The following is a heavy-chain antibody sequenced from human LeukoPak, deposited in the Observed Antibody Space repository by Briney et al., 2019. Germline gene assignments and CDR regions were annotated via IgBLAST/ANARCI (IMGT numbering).Heavy chain of an antibody. D-gene: IGHD3-3*01. J-gene: IGHJ5*02. CDR1: GGSLSGYY. Sequence: SETLSLTCAVYGGSLSGYYWSWIRQPPGKGLEWIGEINHSGSTNYNPSLKSRVTISVDTSKNQFSLKLSSVTAADTAVYYCARGLVLRPVNWFDPWGQGTLVTVSS. V-gene: IGHV4-34*01. CDR2: INHSGST. CDR3: ARGLVLRPVNWFDP.